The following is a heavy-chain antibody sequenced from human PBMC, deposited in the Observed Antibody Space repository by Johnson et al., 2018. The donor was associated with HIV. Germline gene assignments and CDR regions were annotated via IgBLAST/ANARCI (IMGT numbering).Heavy chain of an antibody. J-gene: IGHJ3*02. CDR2: IKQDGSEK. V-gene: IGHV3-7*03. CDR1: GFTVSSNY. D-gene: IGHD5-24*01. Sequence: MQLVESGGGLIQPGGSLRLSCAASGFTVSSNYMSWVRQAPRKGLEWVANIKQDGSEKYYVDSVKGRFTISRDNAKNSLYLQMNSLRAEDTAVYYCARGWDAFDIWGQGTMVTVSS. CDR3: ARGWDAFDI.